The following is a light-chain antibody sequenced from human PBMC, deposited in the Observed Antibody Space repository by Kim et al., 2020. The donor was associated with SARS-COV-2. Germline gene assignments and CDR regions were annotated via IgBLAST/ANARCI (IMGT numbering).Light chain of an antibody. CDR2: AAY. Sequence: DIQMTQSPSSLSASVGDRVTITCRASQDISNYLAWYQQKPGKVPKLLIYAAYSLESGVPSRFSGSGGGTHFTLTISSLQPEDVATYYCQKYNNAFRRFGQGTKVDIK. CDR3: QKYNNAFRR. J-gene: IGKJ1*01. CDR1: QDISNY. V-gene: IGKV1-27*01.